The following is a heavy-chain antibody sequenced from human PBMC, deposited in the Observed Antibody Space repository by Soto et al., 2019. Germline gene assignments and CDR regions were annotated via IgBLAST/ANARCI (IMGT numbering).Heavy chain of an antibody. Sequence: NPSETLSLTCAVYGGSFSGYYWSWIRQPPGKGLEWIGEINRSGSTNYNPSLKSRVTISVDTSKNQFSLKLSSVTAADTAVYYCARGRGIILTGRFDYWGQGTLVNV. CDR2: INRSGST. D-gene: IGHD3-9*01. CDR3: ARGRGIILTGRFDY. CDR1: GGSFSGYY. V-gene: IGHV4-34*01. J-gene: IGHJ4*02.